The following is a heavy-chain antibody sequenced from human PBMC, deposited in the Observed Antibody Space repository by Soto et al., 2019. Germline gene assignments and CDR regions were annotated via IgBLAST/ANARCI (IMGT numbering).Heavy chain of an antibody. J-gene: IGHJ6*04. CDR2: IKQDGSEK. D-gene: IGHD1-7*01. CDR1: GFTFSSYW. CDR3: ARAGITGTTGMDV. V-gene: IGHV3-7*01. Sequence: EVQLVESGGGLVQPGGSLRLSCAASGFTFSSYWMSWVRQAPGKGLEWVANIKQDGSEKYYVDSVKGRFTISRDNAKNSLYLQMNSLRAEDTAVYYWARAGITGTTGMDVWGKGTTVTVSS.